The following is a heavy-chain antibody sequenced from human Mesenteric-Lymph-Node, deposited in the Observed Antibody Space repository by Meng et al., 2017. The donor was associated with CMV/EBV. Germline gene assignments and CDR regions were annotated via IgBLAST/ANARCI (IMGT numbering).Heavy chain of an antibody. J-gene: IGHJ4*02. CDR3: ARDRLEGSYSGPGF. D-gene: IGHD3-10*01. Sequence: GESLKISCAASGFTFSSYWMSWVRQAPGKGLEWVANIKQDGSEKYYVDSVKGRFTISRDNAKNSLYLQMDSLRVEDTGVYYCARDRLEGSYSGPGFWGQGTLVTVSS. CDR1: GFTFSSYW. CDR2: IKQDGSEK. V-gene: IGHV3-7*01.